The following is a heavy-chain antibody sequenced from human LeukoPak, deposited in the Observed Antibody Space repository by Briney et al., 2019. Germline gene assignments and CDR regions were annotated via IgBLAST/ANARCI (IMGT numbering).Heavy chain of an antibody. CDR3: ARGGLRYSGCWYDGYSFDY. Sequence: ASPKVSCTASGYTFISYDMNWVRQATGQGLEWMSWMNPNSGNTGYAQKFQGRVTMTRNTSTSTAYMELSNLRSEDTAVYYCARGGLRYSGCWYDGYSFDYWGQGTLVTVSS. CDR1: GYTFISYD. J-gene: IGHJ4*02. D-gene: IGHD6-13*01. CDR2: MNPNSGNT. V-gene: IGHV1-8*01.